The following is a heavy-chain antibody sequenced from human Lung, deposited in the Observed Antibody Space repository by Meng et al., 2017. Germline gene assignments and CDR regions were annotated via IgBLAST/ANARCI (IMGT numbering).Heavy chain of an antibody. D-gene: IGHD6-13*01. J-gene: IGHJ4*02. V-gene: IGHV1-2*06. CDR2: IDPKSGDT. Sequence: QGRRVQPGAEVKKPGASVKVSCKPSGYNFPDYYIHWVRLAPGQGLEWMGHIDPKSGDTRYAQKFQGRVTMTGDTSIGTAYMELTGLRSDDTALYYCARDEDISAAGKLFGDYWGQGTLVTVSS. CDR1: GYNFPDYY. CDR3: ARDEDISAAGKLFGDY.